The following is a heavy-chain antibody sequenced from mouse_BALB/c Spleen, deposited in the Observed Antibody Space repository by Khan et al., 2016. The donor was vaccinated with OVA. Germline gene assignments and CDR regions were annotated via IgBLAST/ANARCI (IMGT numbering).Heavy chain of an antibody. CDR2: INPGSGNT. V-gene: IGHV1-54*01. Sequence: QVQLQQSGAELVRPGTSVKVSCKASGYAFSDYLIEWVKQRPGQGLEWIGVINPGSGNTNYNEKLKGKAKLTADKYSSTAYMQLSSLTSDDSAVYFCARGGYGTLAYWGQGTPVTVSA. CDR1: GYAFSDYL. J-gene: IGHJ3*01. D-gene: IGHD2-1*01. CDR3: ARGGYGTLAY.